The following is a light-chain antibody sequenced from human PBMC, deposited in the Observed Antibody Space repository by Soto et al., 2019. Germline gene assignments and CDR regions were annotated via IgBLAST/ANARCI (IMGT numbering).Light chain of an antibody. V-gene: IGKV4-1*01. J-gene: IGKJ1*01. CDR3: QQYLAIPGT. CDR2: WAS. CDR1: QSVIYSANNKNC. Sequence: DIVMTQSPDSLAVSLGERATINCKSSQSVIYSANNKNCLAWYQQKPGQPPKLLIYWASTRESGVPDRFSGSGCGTDFTLTISSLQAEDVAVYYRQQYLAIPGTFVQGPKVDIK.